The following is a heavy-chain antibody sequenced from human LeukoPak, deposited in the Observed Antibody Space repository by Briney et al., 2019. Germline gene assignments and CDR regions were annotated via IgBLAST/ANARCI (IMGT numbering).Heavy chain of an antibody. CDR2: TSHRGST. V-gene: IGHV4-4*02. CDR1: GGSISSTNW. Sequence: SETLSLTCSVSGGSISSTNWWSWVRQPPGKGLEWIGETSHRGSTNYNPSLKSRATISVDKSKNQFSLKLSSVTAADTAVYYCARDPLYSSGWYYWGQGTLVTVSS. D-gene: IGHD6-19*01. CDR3: ARDPLYSSGWYY. J-gene: IGHJ4*02.